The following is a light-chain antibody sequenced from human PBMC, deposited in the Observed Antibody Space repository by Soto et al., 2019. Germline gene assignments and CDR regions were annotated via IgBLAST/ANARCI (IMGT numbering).Light chain of an antibody. CDR2: AAS. CDR1: QSISSY. CDR3: QQSYITPPYT. Sequence: DIQMTQSPSSLSASVGDRVTITCRASQSISSYLNWYQQKPGKAPKLLMYAASTLQSGVPSRFSGSGSGTDFTLTISRPQPEDHATYDCQQSYITPPYTFGQGTKLEIK. V-gene: IGKV1-39*01. J-gene: IGKJ2*01.